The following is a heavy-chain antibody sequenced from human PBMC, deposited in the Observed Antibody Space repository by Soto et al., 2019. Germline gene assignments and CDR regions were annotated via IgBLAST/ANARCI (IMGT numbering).Heavy chain of an antibody. CDR3: ARQSTYYYDSSGYYGYYYGMGV. V-gene: IGHV4-61*07. Sequence: SVGYCWRRILKQPGKGLEWIGYIYYSGSTNYNPSLKSRVTISVDTSKNQFSLKLSSVTAADTAVYYCARQSTYYYDSSGYYGYYYGMGVCGQRTTVTVSS. J-gene: IGHJ6*01. CDR1: SVGYC. CDR2: IYYSGST. D-gene: IGHD3-22*01.